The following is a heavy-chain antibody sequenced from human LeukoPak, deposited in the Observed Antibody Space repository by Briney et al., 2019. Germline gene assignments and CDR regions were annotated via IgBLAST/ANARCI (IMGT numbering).Heavy chain of an antibody. CDR1: GNTFTSYY. Sequence: ASVKVSCKASGNTFTSYYIHWVRQAPGQGLEWMGIINPSGGSTSYAQKFQGRVTMTRDTSTSTVYMELSSLRSEDTSVYYCARPTDPVDPIDYYGLDVWGQGTTVTVPS. D-gene: IGHD4-17*01. CDR3: ARPTDPVDPIDYYGLDV. V-gene: IGHV1-46*01. J-gene: IGHJ6*02. CDR2: INPSGGST.